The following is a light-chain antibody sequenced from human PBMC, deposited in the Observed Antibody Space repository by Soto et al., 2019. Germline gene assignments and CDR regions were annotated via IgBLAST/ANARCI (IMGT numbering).Light chain of an antibody. J-gene: IGKJ2*01. V-gene: IGKV1-39*01. Sequence: ASVRDGVTITCRASQSIASYVNWYQQKPGKAPKVLTCAPSSLQSGVPSRFSGSGSGTAFTLTISSLQPEDFATYCCQQSSSTPFGQGTKLEI. CDR3: QQSSSTP. CDR2: APS. CDR1: QSIASY.